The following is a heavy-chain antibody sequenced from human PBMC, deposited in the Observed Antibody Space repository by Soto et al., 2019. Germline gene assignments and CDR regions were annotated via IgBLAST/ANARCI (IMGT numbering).Heavy chain of an antibody. CDR3: TTDTRRISVFGVPWDS. D-gene: IGHD3-3*01. CDR1: GFTLSNAW. V-gene: IGHV3-15*01. J-gene: IGHJ4*02. Sequence: EVQLEESGGGPVEPGGSLRLSCAASGFTLSNAWMNWVRHTPGRGLEWVGRIKSRSDGGTPDYGAPVKGRFTISRDDSLTPVYLHMNSLTAEDTGVYYCTTDTRRISVFGVPWDSWGQGTLVTVSS. CDR2: IKSRSDGGTP.